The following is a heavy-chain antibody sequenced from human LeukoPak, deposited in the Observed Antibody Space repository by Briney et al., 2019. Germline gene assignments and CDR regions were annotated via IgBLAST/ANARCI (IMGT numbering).Heavy chain of an antibody. J-gene: IGHJ5*02. D-gene: IGHD2-21*02. CDR3: ARRLPQYDCFVP. V-gene: IGHV6-1*01. CDR2: TYYRSTLYN. Sequence: SQTLSLTCAISGDIVSSNSVTWHWIRQSPSRGLEWLARTYYRSTLYNDYAVSVRGRITVNPDTSKNQFALHLNSVTPEDTAVYYCARRLPQYDCFVPWGEGSLVTVSS. CDR1: GDIVSSNSVT.